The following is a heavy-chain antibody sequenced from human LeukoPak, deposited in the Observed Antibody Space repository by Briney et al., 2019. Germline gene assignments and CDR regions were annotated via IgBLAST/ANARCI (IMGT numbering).Heavy chain of an antibody. J-gene: IGHJ4*02. CDR1: GGSFSGYY. Sequence: SETLSLTCAVYGGSFSGYYWSWIRQPPGKGLEWIGEINHSGSTNYNPSLKSRVTISVDTSMNQFSLKLSSVTAADTAVYYCARKALGLSLWGQGTLVTVSS. CDR3: ARKALGLSL. CDR2: INHSGST. V-gene: IGHV4-34*01. D-gene: IGHD3-16*02.